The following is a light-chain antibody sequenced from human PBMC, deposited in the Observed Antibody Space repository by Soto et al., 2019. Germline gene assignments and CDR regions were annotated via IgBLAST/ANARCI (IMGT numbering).Light chain of an antibody. CDR3: QQYGSSPLT. CDR2: GAS. CDR1: QSVSSSY. J-gene: IGKJ3*01. Sequence: EIVLTQSPGTLSLSPGERATLSCRASQSVSSSYLAWYQQKPGQAPRLLIYGASSRATGIPDRFSGSGSGTDFTLTINRLEPEDFAVYYCQQYGSSPLTFGPGTKVDIE. V-gene: IGKV3-20*01.